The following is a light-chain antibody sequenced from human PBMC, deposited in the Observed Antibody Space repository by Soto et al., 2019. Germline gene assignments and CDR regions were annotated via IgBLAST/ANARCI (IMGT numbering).Light chain of an antibody. CDR2: DAS. J-gene: IGKJ1*01. CDR1: QSISSW. Sequence: DIQMTQSPSTLSASVGDRVTITCRASQSISSWLAWYQQKPGKAPKLLIYDASSLESGVPSRFSGSGPGTEFTLTISSLQPDDFATYYCQQYNSYSWTFGQGTKVEI. V-gene: IGKV1-5*01. CDR3: QQYNSYSWT.